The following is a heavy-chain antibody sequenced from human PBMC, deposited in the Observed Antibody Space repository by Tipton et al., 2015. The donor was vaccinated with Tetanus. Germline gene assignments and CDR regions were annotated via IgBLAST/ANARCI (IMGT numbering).Heavy chain of an antibody. Sequence: QLVQSGAEMKKPGASVKVSCKASGYTFTGCYMYWVRQAPGQGLEWMGWIDPNSGGTVYAQKFQGRVPMTRDTSISTAYMGLSSLRSDDTAVYYCARDRGDYIYYGMDVWGPGTTVTVS. CDR2: IDPNSGGT. CDR1: GYTFTGCY. D-gene: IGHD3-22*01. CDR3: ARDRGDYIYYGMDV. J-gene: IGHJ6*02. V-gene: IGHV1-2*02.